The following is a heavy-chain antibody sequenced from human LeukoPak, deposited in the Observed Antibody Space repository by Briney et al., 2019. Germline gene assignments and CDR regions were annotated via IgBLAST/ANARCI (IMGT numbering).Heavy chain of an antibody. CDR2: ISSSGSTI. CDR1: GFTFSSYE. Sequence: GGSLRLSCAASGFTFSSYEMNWVRQAPGKGLEWVSYISSSGSTIYYADSVKGRFTISRDNAENSLYLQMNSLRAEDTAVYYCARERSYYGGNSFDYWGQGTLVTVSS. CDR3: ARERSYYGGNSFDY. D-gene: IGHD4-23*01. V-gene: IGHV3-48*03. J-gene: IGHJ4*02.